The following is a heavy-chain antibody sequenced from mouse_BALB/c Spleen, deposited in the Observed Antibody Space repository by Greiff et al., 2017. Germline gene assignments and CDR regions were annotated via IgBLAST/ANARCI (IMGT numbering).Heavy chain of an antibody. J-gene: IGHJ3*01. CDR3: ARYAPGGFAY. Sequence: EVKLMESGPSLVKPSQTLSLTCSVTGDSITSGYWNWIRKFPGNKLEYMGYISYSGSTYYNPSLKSRISITRDTSKNQYYLQLNSVTTEDTATYYCARYAPGGFAYWGQGTLVTVSA. V-gene: IGHV3-8*02. CDR2: ISYSGST. CDR1: GDSITSGY.